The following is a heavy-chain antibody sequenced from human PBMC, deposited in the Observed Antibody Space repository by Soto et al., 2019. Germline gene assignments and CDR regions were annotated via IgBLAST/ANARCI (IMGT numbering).Heavy chain of an antibody. J-gene: IGHJ6*02. Sequence: EVQLLESRGGLVQPGGSLRLSCAASGFTFSSYAMSWVRQAPGKGLEWGSAISGSGGSTYYADSVKGRFTISRDNSKNTLYLQMNSLRAEDTAVYYCAAAGTSYYGLDVWGQGTTVTVSS. V-gene: IGHV3-23*01. CDR2: ISGSGGST. CDR1: GFTFSSYA. CDR3: AAAGTSYYGLDV. D-gene: IGHD6-13*01.